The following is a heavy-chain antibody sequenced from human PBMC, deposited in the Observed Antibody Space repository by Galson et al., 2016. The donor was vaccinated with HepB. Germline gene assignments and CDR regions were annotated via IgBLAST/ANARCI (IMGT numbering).Heavy chain of an antibody. J-gene: IGHJ4*02. CDR2: ISPSSDYI. CDR3: VRNLFTGGADYSVDY. D-gene: IGHD4-11*01. Sequence: SLRLSCAASGFTFNTYSMNWVRQAPGKGLEWVSSISPSSDYIYHADSVKGRFTISRGNAKKSLYLQMSSLRGDDTAIYYCVRNLFTGGADYSVDYRGQGTPVTVSA. CDR1: GFTFNTYS. V-gene: IGHV3-21*01.